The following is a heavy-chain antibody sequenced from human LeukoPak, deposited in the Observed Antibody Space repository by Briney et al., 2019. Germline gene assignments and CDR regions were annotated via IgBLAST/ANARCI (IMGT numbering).Heavy chain of an antibody. CDR2: IYYSGST. J-gene: IGHJ4*02. Sequence: SETLSLTCTVSGGSISSYYWSWIRQPAGKGLEWIGYIYYSGSTNYNPSLKSRVAISVDTSKNQFSLKLSSVTAADTAVYYCARHIGTGGYSSGWSLDYWGQGTLVTVSS. D-gene: IGHD6-19*01. CDR3: ARHIGTGGYSSGWSLDY. V-gene: IGHV4-59*08. CDR1: GGSISSYY.